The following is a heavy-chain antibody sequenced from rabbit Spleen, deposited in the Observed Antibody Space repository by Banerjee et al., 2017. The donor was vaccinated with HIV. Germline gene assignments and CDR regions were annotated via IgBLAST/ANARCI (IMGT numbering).Heavy chain of an antibody. D-gene: IGHD1-1*01. CDR2: INAVTGKA. CDR1: GFSFTNKAV. V-gene: IGHV1S40*01. CDR3: ARDLVAVIGWNFNL. J-gene: IGHJ4*01. Sequence: QSLEESGGGLVKPEGSLKLSCTGSGFSFTNKAVMCWVRQAPGKGLEWIGCINAVTGKAVYARWVNGRFTISKTSSTTVFLQMTSLTAADTATYFCARDLVAVIGWNFNLWGPGTLVTVS.